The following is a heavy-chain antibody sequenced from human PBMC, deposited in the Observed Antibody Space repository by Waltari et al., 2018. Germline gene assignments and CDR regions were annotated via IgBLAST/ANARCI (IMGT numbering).Heavy chain of an antibody. CDR3: ARDILSCGSCYADAFDI. D-gene: IGHD2-15*01. CDR1: GGTFSSYA. J-gene: IGHJ3*02. V-gene: IGHV1-69*13. Sequence: QVQLVQSGAEVKKPGSSVKVSCKASGGTFSSYAISWVRQAPGQGLEWMGGIIPIFGTANYAQKFQGRVTITADESTSTAYMELSSLRSEDTAVYYCARDILSCGSCYADAFDIWGQGTMVTVSS. CDR2: IIPIFGTA.